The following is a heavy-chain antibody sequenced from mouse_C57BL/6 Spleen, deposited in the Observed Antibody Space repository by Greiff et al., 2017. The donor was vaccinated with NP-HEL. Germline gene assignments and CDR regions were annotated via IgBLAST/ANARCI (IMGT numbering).Heavy chain of an antibody. Sequence: VQLQQSGPELVKPGASVKISCKASGYSFTGYYMNWVKQSPEKSLEWIGEINPSTGGTTYNQKFKAKATLTVDKSSSTAYMQLKSLTSEDSAVYYCARSGDGYLAWFAYWGQGTLVTVSA. D-gene: IGHD2-3*01. CDR1: GYSFTGYY. J-gene: IGHJ3*01. CDR3: ARSGDGYLAWFAY. V-gene: IGHV1-42*01. CDR2: INPSTGGT.